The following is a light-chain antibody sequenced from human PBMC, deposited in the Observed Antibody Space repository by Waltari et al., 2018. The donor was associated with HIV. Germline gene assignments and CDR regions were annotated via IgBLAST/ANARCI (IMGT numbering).Light chain of an antibody. Sequence: QSALTQPSSASGPPAPSVTISSTTTSRAVGHYHFSSCYQQHPGKAPKLMIFDVNKRPTGVPDRFSGSKSCNTASLTISGLQAEDEADYYCCSYADKYTWVFGGGTKLTVL. CDR1: SRAVGHYHF. J-gene: IGLJ3*02. V-gene: IGLV2-11*01. CDR3: CSYADKYTWV. CDR2: DVN.